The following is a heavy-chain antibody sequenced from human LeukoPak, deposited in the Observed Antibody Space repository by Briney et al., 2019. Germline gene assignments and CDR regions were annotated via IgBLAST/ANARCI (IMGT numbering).Heavy chain of an antibody. CDR1: GYTFTSYD. J-gene: IGHJ4*02. V-gene: IGHV1-8*01. CDR3: ARVPSSYCSGGSCSGY. CDR2: MNPNSGNT. Sequence: ASVKVSCKASGYTFTSYDINWVRQATGQGLEWMGWMNPNSGNTGYAQKFQGRVTMTRNTSISTAYMELSSLRSEDTAVYYCARVPSSYCSGGSCSGYWGQGTLVTVSS. D-gene: IGHD2-15*01.